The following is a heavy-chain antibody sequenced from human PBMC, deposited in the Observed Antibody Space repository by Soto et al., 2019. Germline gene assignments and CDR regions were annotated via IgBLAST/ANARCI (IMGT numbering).Heavy chain of an antibody. Sequence: QVQLVQSGAEVKKPGASVKVSCKASGYTFTSYDINWVRQATGQGLEWMGWMNPNSGNTAYAQKSQGRATTTRNTCMSPAYMELTSLGSEDTAVYYCAREGVRGMDVWGQGTAVTVSS. CDR1: GYTFTSYD. CDR3: AREGVRGMDV. CDR2: MNPNSGNT. J-gene: IGHJ6*02. D-gene: IGHD3-16*01. V-gene: IGHV1-8*01.